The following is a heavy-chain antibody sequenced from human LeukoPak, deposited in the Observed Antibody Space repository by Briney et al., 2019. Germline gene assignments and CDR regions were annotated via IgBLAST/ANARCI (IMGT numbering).Heavy chain of an antibody. D-gene: IGHD3-9*01. Sequence: ASVKVSCKASGYXFNTYGISWVRQAPGQRPEWMGWISTHNGNTNYAQKFQGRVTMTTDTSTSTAYMELRSLRSDDTAVYYCARGASYVILTGYSYFDYWGQGTLVTVSS. CDR2: ISTHNGNT. J-gene: IGHJ4*02. CDR1: GYXFNTYG. CDR3: ARGASYVILTGYSYFDY. V-gene: IGHV1-18*01.